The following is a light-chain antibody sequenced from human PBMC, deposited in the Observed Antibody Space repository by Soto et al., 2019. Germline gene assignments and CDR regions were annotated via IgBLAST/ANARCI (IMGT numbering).Light chain of an antibody. V-gene: IGKV1-39*01. Sequence: DIQMTQSPSSLSASVGDRVTITCRASQAINNYLNWYQQRPGRAPTLLIYGASYLQSGVPPRFSGSGSGAEYTLTISSLEPEDFASYYCQQSSSAPRTFGQGTKVEIK. CDR1: QAINNY. CDR3: QQSSSAPRT. J-gene: IGKJ1*01. CDR2: GAS.